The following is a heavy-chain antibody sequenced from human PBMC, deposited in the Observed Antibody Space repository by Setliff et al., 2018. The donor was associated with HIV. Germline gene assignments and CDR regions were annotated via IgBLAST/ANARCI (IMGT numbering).Heavy chain of an antibody. V-gene: IGHV3-11*04. CDR3: ARAAEYSYGQRDYFDY. D-gene: IGHD5-18*01. J-gene: IGHJ4*02. CDR1: GFTFSDYH. CDR2: ISSTGRTI. Sequence: GGSLRLSCAASGFTFSDYHMSWIRQAPGKGLEWISYISSTGRTISYADSVKGRFTISRDNAKNSVYLQMNSLRVEDTAVYYCARAAEYSYGQRDYFDYWGQGMMVTVSS.